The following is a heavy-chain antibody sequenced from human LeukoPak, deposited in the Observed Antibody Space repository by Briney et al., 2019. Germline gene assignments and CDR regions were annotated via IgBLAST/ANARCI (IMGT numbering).Heavy chain of an antibody. CDR1: GFTFSSYA. J-gene: IGHJ4*02. Sequence: GGSLRLSCAASGFTFSSYAMSWVRQAPGKGLEWVSAISGSGGSTYYADSVKGRFTISRDNSKNTLYLQMNSPRAEDTAVYYCAISWYSGSLHYFDYWGQGTLVTVSS. D-gene: IGHD1-26*01. V-gene: IGHV3-23*01. CDR3: AISWYSGSLHYFDY. CDR2: ISGSGGST.